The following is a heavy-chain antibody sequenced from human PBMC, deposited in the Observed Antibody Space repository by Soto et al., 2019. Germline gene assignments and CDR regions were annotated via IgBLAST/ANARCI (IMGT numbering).Heavy chain of an antibody. CDR3: AASHSRFLEWLRAYGMDV. Sequence: GASVKVSCKASGFTFTSSAVQWVRQARGQRLEWIGWIVVGSGNTNYAQKFQERVTITRDMSTSTAYMELSSLRSEDTAVYYCAASHSRFLEWLRAYGMDVWGQGTTVTVSS. J-gene: IGHJ6*02. CDR2: IVVGSGNT. D-gene: IGHD3-3*01. CDR1: GFTFTSSA. V-gene: IGHV1-58*01.